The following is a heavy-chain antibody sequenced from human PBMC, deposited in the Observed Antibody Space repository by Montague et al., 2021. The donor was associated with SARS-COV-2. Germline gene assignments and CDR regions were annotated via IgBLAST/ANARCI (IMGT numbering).Heavy chain of an antibody. CDR1: GVSISSGPYY. CDR2: VCTSAST. V-gene: IGHV4-61*02. D-gene: IGHD2-15*01. CDR3: ARGVVAAPPGVDY. Sequence: TLSLTCTVSGVSISSGPYYWSWIPPPAGKELERIGRVCTSASTNYNPSLESRATLSVDTSKNQFSLKVNSVTAADTAMYYCARGVVAAPPGVDYWGRGTLVTVS. J-gene: IGHJ4*02.